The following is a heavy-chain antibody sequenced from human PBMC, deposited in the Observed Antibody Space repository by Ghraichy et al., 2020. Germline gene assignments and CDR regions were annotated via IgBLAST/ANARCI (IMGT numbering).Heavy chain of an antibody. Sequence: ASVKVSCKASGYTFTSYDINWVRQATGQGLEWMGWMNPNSGNTGYAQKFQGRVTMTRNTSISTAYMELSSLRSEDTAVYYCASWRYDSSGYYYSYYYYGMDVWGQGTTVTVSS. V-gene: IGHV1-8*01. J-gene: IGHJ6*02. CDR2: MNPNSGNT. CDR1: GYTFTSYD. CDR3: ASWRYDSSGYYYSYYYYGMDV. D-gene: IGHD3-22*01.